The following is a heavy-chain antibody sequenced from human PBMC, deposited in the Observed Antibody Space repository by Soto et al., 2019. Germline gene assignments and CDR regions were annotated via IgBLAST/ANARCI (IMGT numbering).Heavy chain of an antibody. D-gene: IGHD1-1*01. CDR1: GYAFTTYG. CDR3: ARGRYGDY. J-gene: IGHJ4*02. V-gene: IGHV1-18*01. CDR2: ISAHNGNT. Sequence: QVHLVQSGAEVKKPGASVKVSCKGSGYAFTTYGITWVRQAPGQGLEWMGWISAHNGNTNYAQKLQGRVTVTRDTSTITAYMELRSLGSDDKAVYYCARGRYGDYWGQGALVTVSS.